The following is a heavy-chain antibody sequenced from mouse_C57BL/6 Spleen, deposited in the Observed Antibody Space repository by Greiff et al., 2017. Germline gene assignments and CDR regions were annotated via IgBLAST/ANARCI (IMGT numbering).Heavy chain of an antibody. Sequence: VKQRPGQGLEWIGEIDPSDSYTNYNQKFKGKSTLTVDKSSSTAYMQLSSLTSEDSAVYYCARVTYYAMDYWGQGTSVTVSS. CDR2: IDPSDSYT. CDR3: ARVTYYAMDY. J-gene: IGHJ4*01. V-gene: IGHV1-69*01.